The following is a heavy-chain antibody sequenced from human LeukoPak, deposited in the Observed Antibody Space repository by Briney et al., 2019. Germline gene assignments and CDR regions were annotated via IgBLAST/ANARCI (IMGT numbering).Heavy chain of an antibody. CDR2: VSNDGSNQ. Sequence: GGSLRLSCAASGFTFTYYAMHWVRQAPGKGLEWVSVVSNDGSNQDYTDSVKGRFTISRDNSKNTLYLQMNSLRAEDTAVYYCARDGYSYGYGTDYWGQGTLVTVSS. CDR1: GFTFTYYA. D-gene: IGHD5-18*01. CDR3: ARDGYSYGYGTDY. V-gene: IGHV3-30-3*01. J-gene: IGHJ4*02.